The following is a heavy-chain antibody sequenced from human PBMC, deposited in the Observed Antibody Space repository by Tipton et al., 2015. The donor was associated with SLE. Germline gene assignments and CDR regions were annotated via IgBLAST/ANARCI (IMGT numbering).Heavy chain of an antibody. Sequence: QVQLVQSGAEVKKPGASVKVSCKASGYTFTNYGISWVRQAPGQGLEWMGWISPYNGNTDSAQNLQGRVTMTADTSTTTAYMELRSLRSDDTAVYYCARVRFFDYWGQGALVTVSS. J-gene: IGHJ4*02. CDR2: ISPYNGNT. CDR3: ARVRFFDY. V-gene: IGHV1-18*01. CDR1: GYTFTNYG. D-gene: IGHD3-3*01.